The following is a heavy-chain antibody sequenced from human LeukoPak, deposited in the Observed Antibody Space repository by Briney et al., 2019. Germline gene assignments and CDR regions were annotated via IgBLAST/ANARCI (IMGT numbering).Heavy chain of an antibody. Sequence: GGSLRLSCAASGFTVSSNYMSWVRQAPGKGLEWVAFIRYDGSNKYYADSVKGRFTISRDNSKNTLYLQMNSLRAEDTAVYYCAKYCSSTSCFYYFDYWGQGTLVTVSS. CDR1: GFTVSSNY. D-gene: IGHD2-2*01. V-gene: IGHV3-30*02. CDR3: AKYCSSTSCFYYFDY. CDR2: IRYDGSNK. J-gene: IGHJ4*02.